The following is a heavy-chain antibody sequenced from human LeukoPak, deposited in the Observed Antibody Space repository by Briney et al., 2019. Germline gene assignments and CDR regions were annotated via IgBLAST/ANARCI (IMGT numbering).Heavy chain of an antibody. Sequence: GGSLRLSCAASGFTFSNYGMNWVRQAPGKGLEWISYISSSSSLIYYADSVKGRFTISRDNAKNSLYLQMNSLRDEDTAVYYCAKSRGIQLWLILDYWGQGTLVTVSS. CDR2: ISSSSSLI. CDR3: AKSRGIQLWLILDY. J-gene: IGHJ4*02. V-gene: IGHV3-48*02. CDR1: GFTFSNYG. D-gene: IGHD5-18*01.